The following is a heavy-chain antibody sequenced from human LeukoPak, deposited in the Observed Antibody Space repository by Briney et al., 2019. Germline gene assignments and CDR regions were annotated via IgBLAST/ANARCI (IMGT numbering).Heavy chain of an antibody. V-gene: IGHV3-23*01. D-gene: IGHD6-19*01. CDR1: GFTFSSYE. CDR2: ISGSGGST. Sequence: GGSLRLSCAASGFTFSSYEMNWVRQAPGKGLEWVSAISGSGGSTYYADSVKGRFTISRDNSKNTLYLQMNSLRAEDTAVYYCAKDTAVAGYYWGQGTLVTVSS. J-gene: IGHJ4*02. CDR3: AKDTAVAGYY.